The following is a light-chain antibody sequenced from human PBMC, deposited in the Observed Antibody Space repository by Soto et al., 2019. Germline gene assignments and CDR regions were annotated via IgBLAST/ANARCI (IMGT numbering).Light chain of an antibody. CDR3: QQHGDRPFT. J-gene: IGKJ3*01. CDR1: QNINSF. Sequence: EIVLTQSPATLSLSPGERATLSCRASQNINSFFAWYQQKPGQAPRLLIYDASKRTTGSPARCSGSGSGTDFILTISSLEPEDYAAYYCQQHGDRPFTFGPGTKVDIK. CDR2: DAS. V-gene: IGKV3-11*01.